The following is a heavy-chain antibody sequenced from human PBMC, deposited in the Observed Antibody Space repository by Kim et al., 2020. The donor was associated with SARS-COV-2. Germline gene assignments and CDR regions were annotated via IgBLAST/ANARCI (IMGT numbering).Heavy chain of an antibody. CDR3: AREGAAGYWYFDH. CDR1: GFTFSKYG. Sequence: GGSLRLSCAASGFTFSKYGMNWVRQAPGKGLEWVSAISSSSRNIYYADSVKGRFTISRDNAKNSLYLQMNSLRAEDTAVYYCAREGAAGYWYFDHWGRGALVTVSS. V-gene: IGHV3-48*04. J-gene: IGHJ2*01. CDR2: ISSSSRNI. D-gene: IGHD6-13*01.